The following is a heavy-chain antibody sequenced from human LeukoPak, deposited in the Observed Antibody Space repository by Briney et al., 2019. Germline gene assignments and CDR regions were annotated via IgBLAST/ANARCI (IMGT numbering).Heavy chain of an antibody. V-gene: IGHV4-59*01. CDR3: ARVGAYNWFDP. CDR2: IYYTGST. J-gene: IGHJ5*01. CDR1: GDSISSYY. D-gene: IGHD3-10*01. Sequence: SETLSLTCTVFGDSISSYYWSWIRPPPGKGLEWIAYIYYTGSTNYNPSLKSRVTISVDTSKNQFSLKLISVTAADTAVYYCARVGAYNWFDPWGQGTTVTVSS.